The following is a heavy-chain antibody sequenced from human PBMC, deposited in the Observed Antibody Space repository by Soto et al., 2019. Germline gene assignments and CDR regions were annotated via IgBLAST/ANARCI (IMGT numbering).Heavy chain of an antibody. Sequence: PSETLSLTCTVSGGSISSSSYYWGWIRQPPGKGLEWIGSIYYSGSTYYTPSLKSRVTISVDTSKNQFSLKLSSVTAADTDVYYCARLRGYSNPVDYYYYGMDVWGQGTTVTV. D-gene: IGHD4-4*01. CDR3: ARLRGYSNPVDYYYYGMDV. V-gene: IGHV4-39*01. J-gene: IGHJ6*02. CDR2: IYYSGST. CDR1: GGSISSSSYY.